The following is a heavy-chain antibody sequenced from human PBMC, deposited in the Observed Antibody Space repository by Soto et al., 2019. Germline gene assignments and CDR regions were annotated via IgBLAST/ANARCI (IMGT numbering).Heavy chain of an antibody. CDR2: IYYSGST. CDR1: GGSISSGDYY. CDR3: ARILRPDYGMDV. Sequence: TLSLTCTVSGGSISSGDYYWSWIRQPPGKGLEWIGYIYYSGSTYYNPSLKSRVTISVDTSKNQFSLKLSSVTAADTAVYYCARILRPDYGMDVWGQGTTVNVS. J-gene: IGHJ6*02. V-gene: IGHV4-30-4*01.